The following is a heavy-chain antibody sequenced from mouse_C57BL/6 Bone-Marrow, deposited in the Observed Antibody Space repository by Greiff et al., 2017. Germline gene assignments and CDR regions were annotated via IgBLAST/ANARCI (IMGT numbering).Heavy chain of an antibody. D-gene: IGHD4-1*01. V-gene: IGHV1-55*01. CDR2: IYPTSGRT. CDR1: GYTFTSYW. CDR3: ARSGPLGRRFDY. J-gene: IGHJ2*01. Sequence: QVQLQQPGAELVKPGASVKMFCKASGYTFTSYWITWVKQRPGQGLEWIGDIYPTSGRTNYNEKFKSKAILTGDTSANTAYMQLSSLTSEDSAVFDWARSGPLGRRFDYWGQGTTLTGSS.